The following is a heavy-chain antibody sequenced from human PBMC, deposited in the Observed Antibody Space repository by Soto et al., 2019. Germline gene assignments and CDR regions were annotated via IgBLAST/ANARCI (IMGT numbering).Heavy chain of an antibody. CDR1: GRIFRSFP. CDR3: ARVGSRDAYNYVLDQ. D-gene: IGHD5-18*01. V-gene: IGHV1-69*01. J-gene: IGHJ1*01. Sequence: QVQVVQSGAEVKKPGSSVKISCKASGRIFRSFPTSWVRQVPGQGLAWMGGVISASGSVTYAQKFQGRVTMTAVDSAGIGYMELTSLTSEDTAIYYCARVGSRDAYNYVLDQWGPGTMVTVSS. CDR2: VISASGSV.